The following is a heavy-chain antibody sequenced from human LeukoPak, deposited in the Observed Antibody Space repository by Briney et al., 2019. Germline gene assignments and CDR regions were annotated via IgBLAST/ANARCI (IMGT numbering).Heavy chain of an antibody. CDR3: ARDFMALDAFDI. J-gene: IGHJ3*02. CDR2: IYHSGST. V-gene: IGHV4-4*02. Sequence: SGTLSLTCAVSGGSISSSNWWSWVRQPPGKGLEWIGEIYHSGSTNYNPSLKSRVTISVDTSKNQFSLKLSSVTAADTAVYYCARDFMALDAFDIWGQGTMVTVSS. D-gene: IGHD3-10*01. CDR1: GGSISSSNW.